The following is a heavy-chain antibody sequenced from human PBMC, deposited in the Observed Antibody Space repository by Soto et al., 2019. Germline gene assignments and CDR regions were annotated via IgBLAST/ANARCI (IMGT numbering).Heavy chain of an antibody. CDR2: ISYDGSNK. V-gene: IGHV3-30-3*01. D-gene: IGHD4-17*01. Sequence: QVQLVESGGGVVQPGRSLRFSCAASGFTFSSYAMHWVRQAPGKGLEWVAVISYDGSNKYYADSVKGRFTISRDNSKNTLYLQMNSLRAEDTAVYYCARADYGGDYFDYWGQGTLVTVSS. CDR1: GFTFSSYA. CDR3: ARADYGGDYFDY. J-gene: IGHJ4*02.